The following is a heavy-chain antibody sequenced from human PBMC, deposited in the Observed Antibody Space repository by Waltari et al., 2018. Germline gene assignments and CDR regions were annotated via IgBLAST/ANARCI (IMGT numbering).Heavy chain of an antibody. D-gene: IGHD2-2*01. CDR2: VYHSGAT. V-gene: IGHV4-38-2*02. CDR1: DQSIKSGFY. CDR3: ARDHSTSWSHDAYDV. J-gene: IGHJ3*01. Sequence: QVKLQESGPGLVRPSETLSLTCLVSDQSIKSGFYWGWLRRPPGKGLEWIGSVYHSGATYHNPSLSSRVTISVDTSKNQVFLRLASVTAADTGMYYCARDHSTSWSHDAYDVWGPGTMVTVAS.